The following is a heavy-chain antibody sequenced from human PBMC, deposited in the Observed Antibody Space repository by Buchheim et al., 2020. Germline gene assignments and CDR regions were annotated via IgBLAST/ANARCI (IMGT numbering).Heavy chain of an antibody. CDR1: GFTFSSYS. D-gene: IGHD3-10*01. V-gene: IGHV3-21*01. Sequence: EVQLVESGGGLVKPGGSLRLSCAASGFTFSSYSMNWVRQAPGKGLVWVSSISSSSSYIYYAYSVKGRFTISRDNAKNSLYLQMNSLRAEDTAVYYCAFGELSLFDYWGQGTL. CDR2: ISSSSSYI. CDR3: AFGELSLFDY. J-gene: IGHJ4*02.